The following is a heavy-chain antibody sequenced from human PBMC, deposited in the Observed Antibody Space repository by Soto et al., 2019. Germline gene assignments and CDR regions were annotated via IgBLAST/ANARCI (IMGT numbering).Heavy chain of an antibody. Sequence: QVQLVQSGAEVRKPGASVKVSCKASGYSFTTYGMIWVRQAPGQGLEYMGWINGYGHGAKYVQRFQGRFSMTTDTSTNTVYMDLRSLTSDATAVYYCVRDLNGDFYYWGQGTVVIVSP. V-gene: IGHV1-18*01. CDR1: GYSFTTYG. J-gene: IGHJ4*02. CDR2: INGYGHGA. CDR3: VRDLNGDFYY. D-gene: IGHD3-10*01.